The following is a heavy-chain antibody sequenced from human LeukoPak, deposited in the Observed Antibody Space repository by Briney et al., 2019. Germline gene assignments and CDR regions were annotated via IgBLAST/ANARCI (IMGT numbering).Heavy chain of an antibody. V-gene: IGHV3-23*01. CDR3: AKGRVPYYYHYGLDV. CDR1: GFTFSTYA. Sequence: GGSLRLSCAASGFTFSTYAMSWVRQAPGKGLEWVSSIGGSGVDTNHADSVKGRFTISRDNSKNTLYLQMNSLRAEDTAVYYCAKGRVPYYYHYGLDVWGRGTTVTVSS. D-gene: IGHD1-1*01. CDR2: IGGSGVDT. J-gene: IGHJ6*02.